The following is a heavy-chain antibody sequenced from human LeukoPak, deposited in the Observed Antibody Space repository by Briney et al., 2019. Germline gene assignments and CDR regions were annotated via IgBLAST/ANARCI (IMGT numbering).Heavy chain of an antibody. CDR3: ARGIAVAGMGIDY. V-gene: IGHV4-31*03. Sequence: SETLSLTCTVSGGSISSGGYYWTWIRQHPGKGLEWIGYIYYSGSTSYTPSLKSRLTMSVETSKNQFSLRLSSVTAADTAVYYCARGIAVAGMGIDYWGPGTLVTVSS. CDR1: GGSISSGGYY. CDR2: IYYSGST. D-gene: IGHD6-19*01. J-gene: IGHJ4*02.